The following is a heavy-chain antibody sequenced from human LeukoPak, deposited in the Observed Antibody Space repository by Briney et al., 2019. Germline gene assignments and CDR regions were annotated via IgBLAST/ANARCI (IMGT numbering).Heavy chain of an antibody. CDR2: IKQDGSET. Sequence: GGSLRLSCAASGFTFTNNFMSWVRQVPGKGLEWVANIKQDGSETTYADSVRGRFTIFRDNAKDSVYLQMNSLRAEDSATYYCVREGFYFFDFWGQGTMVTVSS. CDR1: GFTFTNNF. CDR3: VREGFYFFDF. V-gene: IGHV3-7*01. J-gene: IGHJ3*01. D-gene: IGHD3-9*01.